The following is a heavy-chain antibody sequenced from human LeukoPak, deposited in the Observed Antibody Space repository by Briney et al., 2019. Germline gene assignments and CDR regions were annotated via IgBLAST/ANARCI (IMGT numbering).Heavy chain of an antibody. Sequence: SETLSLTCAVYGGSFSGYYWSWIRQPPGKGLEWIGETNHSGSTNYNPSLKSRVTISVDTSKNQFSLDLSSVTAADTAVYYCARQKCTSASCLTKNAFDIWGQGTMVTVSS. V-gene: IGHV4-34*01. J-gene: IGHJ3*02. CDR2: TNHSGST. D-gene: IGHD2-2*01. CDR1: GGSFSGYY. CDR3: ARQKCTSASCLTKNAFDI.